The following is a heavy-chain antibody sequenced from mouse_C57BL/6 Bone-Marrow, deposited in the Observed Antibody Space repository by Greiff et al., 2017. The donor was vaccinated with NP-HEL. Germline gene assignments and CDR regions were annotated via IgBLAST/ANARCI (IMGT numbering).Heavy chain of an antibody. J-gene: IGHJ2*01. V-gene: IGHV1-59*01. CDR2: IDPSDSYT. CDR1: GYTFTSYW. CDR3: ASHIGSREGY. Sequence: QVQLQQPGAELVRPGTSVKLSCKASGYTFTSYWMHWVKQRPGQGLEWIGVIDPSDSYTNYNQKFKGKATLTVDTSSSTAYMQLSSLTSEDSAVYYCASHIGSREGYWGQGTTLTVSS. D-gene: IGHD1-1*01.